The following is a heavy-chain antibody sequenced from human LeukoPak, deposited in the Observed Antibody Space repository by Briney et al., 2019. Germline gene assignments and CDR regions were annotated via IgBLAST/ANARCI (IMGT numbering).Heavy chain of an antibody. CDR1: GGSISSYY. Sequence: SETLSLTCTVPGGSISSYYWSWIRQPPGKGLEWIGSIYHSGSTYYNPSLKSRVTISVDTSKNQFSLKLSSVTAADTAVYYCARDGGKVFDYWGQGTLVTVSS. CDR2: IYHSGST. CDR3: ARDGGKVFDY. D-gene: IGHD3-16*01. J-gene: IGHJ4*02. V-gene: IGHV4-38-2*02.